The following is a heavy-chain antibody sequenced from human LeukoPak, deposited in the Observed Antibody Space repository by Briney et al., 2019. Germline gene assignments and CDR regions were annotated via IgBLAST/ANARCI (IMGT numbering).Heavy chain of an antibody. CDR2: IIPIFGTA. CDR3: ARNGGGGGSFLYGMDV. CDR1: GYTLTELS. Sequence: ASVKVSCKVSGYTLTELSMHWVRQAPGQGLEWMGGIIPIFGTANYAQKFQGRVTITADESTSTAYMELSSLRSEDTAVYYCARNGGGGGSFLYGMDVWGQGTTVTVSS. V-gene: IGHV1-69*13. J-gene: IGHJ6*02. D-gene: IGHD2-15*01.